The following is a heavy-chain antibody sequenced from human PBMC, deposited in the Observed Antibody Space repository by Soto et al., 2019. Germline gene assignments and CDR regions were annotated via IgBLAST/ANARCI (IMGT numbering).Heavy chain of an antibody. CDR2: FDPEDGET. J-gene: IGHJ6*02. D-gene: IGHD6-19*01. CDR3: ATAGGVAGTGRTPAYYYYGMDV. Sequence: ASVKVSGKVSGYTLTELSMHWVRQAPGKGLEWMGGFDPEDGETIYAQKFQGRVTMTEDTSTDTAYMELSSLRSEDTAVYYCATAGGVAGTGRTPAYYYYGMDVWGQGTTVTVSS. V-gene: IGHV1-24*01. CDR1: GYTLTELS.